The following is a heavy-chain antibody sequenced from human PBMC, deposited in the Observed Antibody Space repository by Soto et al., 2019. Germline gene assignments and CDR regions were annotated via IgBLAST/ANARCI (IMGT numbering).Heavy chain of an antibody. V-gene: IGHV5-51*01. Sequence: GESLKISRKGSGYSFTSYWIGWVRQMPGKGLEWMGIIYPGDSYTRYSPSFQVQVTISADKSISTAYLQWSSLKASDTAMYYCARHNGPLWFDHTDGYCYYMDVWGQGTSVTVSS. CDR3: ARHNGPLWFDHTDGYCYYMDV. J-gene: IGHJ6*03. CDR1: GYSFTSYW. D-gene: IGHD3-10*01. CDR2: IYPGDSYT.